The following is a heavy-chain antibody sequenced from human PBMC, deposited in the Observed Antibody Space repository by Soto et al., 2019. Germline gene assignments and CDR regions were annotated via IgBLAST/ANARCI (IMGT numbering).Heavy chain of an antibody. V-gene: IGHV6-1*01. CDR1: GDSVSSNSAA. Sequence: SQTFSLTCAISGDSVSSNSAAWNWIRQSPSRGLEWLGRTYYRSKWYNDYAVSVKSRITINPDTSKNQFSLQLNSVTPEDTAVYYCARDRERYYDFWSGYYMDVWGKGTTVTVSS. J-gene: IGHJ6*03. D-gene: IGHD3-3*01. CDR2: TYYRSKWYN. CDR3: ARDRERYYDFWSGYYMDV.